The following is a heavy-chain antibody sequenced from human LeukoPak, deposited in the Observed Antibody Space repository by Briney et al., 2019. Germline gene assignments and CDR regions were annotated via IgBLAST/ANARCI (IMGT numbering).Heavy chain of an antibody. D-gene: IGHD2-8*01. CDR2: IYPGDSDT. V-gene: IGHV5-51*01. CDR1: GYPFTSDW. Sequence: GESLKISCRASGYPFTSDWIAWVRQMPGKGLEWMGIIYPGDSDTRYSPSFQGQVTISADKSISTAYLQWSSLRASDTAMYYCARRPNLDYWGQGTLVTVSS. CDR3: ARRPNLDY. J-gene: IGHJ4*02.